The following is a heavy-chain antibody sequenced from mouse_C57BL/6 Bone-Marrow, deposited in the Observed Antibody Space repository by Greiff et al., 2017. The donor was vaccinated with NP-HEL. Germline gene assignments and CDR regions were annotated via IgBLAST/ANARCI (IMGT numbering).Heavy chain of an antibody. CDR3: AIGDYDGGFDY. V-gene: IGHV1-74*01. CDR2: IHPSDSDT. D-gene: IGHD2-4*01. Sequence: VQLQQPGAELVKPGASVKVSCKASGYTFTSYWMHWVKQRPGQGLEWIGRIHPSDSDTNYNQKFKGKATLTVDKSSSTAYMQLSSLTSEDSAVYYYAIGDYDGGFDYWGQGTTLTVSS. J-gene: IGHJ2*01. CDR1: GYTFTSYW.